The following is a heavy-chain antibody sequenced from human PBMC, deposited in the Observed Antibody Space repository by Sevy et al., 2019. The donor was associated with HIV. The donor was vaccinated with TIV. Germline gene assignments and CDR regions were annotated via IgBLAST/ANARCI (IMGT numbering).Heavy chain of an antibody. CDR2: ISGSGGST. V-gene: IGHV3-23*01. J-gene: IGHJ4*02. D-gene: IGHD6-19*01. Sequence: GGSLRLSCAASGFSFSRYAMSWVRQAPAGKGLEWVSAISGSGGSTYVGDFVKGRFIISRDNAKKTLYLQMNSLRAEDTAVYYCARESGIAVAGTGSAFDYWGQGTLVTVSS. CDR1: GFSFSRYA. CDR3: ARESGIAVAGTGSAFDY.